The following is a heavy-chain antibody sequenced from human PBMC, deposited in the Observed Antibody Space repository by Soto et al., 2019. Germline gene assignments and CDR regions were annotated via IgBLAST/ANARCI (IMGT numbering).Heavy chain of an antibody. D-gene: IGHD3-10*01. CDR3: ARGAPRGIIHDFDS. Sequence: PSETLSLTCGVSNFSLSKEYYWGWIRQPPGKGLEWIGSIHQSGSPYYNPSLKSRLTISIDKSKKQFSLRLSSVTAADTAVYYCARGAPRGIIHDFDSWGQGSLVTVSS. CDR2: IHQSGSP. J-gene: IGHJ4*02. CDR1: NFSLSKEYY. V-gene: IGHV4-38-2*01.